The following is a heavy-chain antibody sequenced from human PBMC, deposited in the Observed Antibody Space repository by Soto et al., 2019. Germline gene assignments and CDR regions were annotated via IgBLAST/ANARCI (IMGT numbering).Heavy chain of an antibody. Sequence: GASVKVSCKASGYTFTSYGISWVRQAPGQGLEWMGWINAGNGNTKYSQKFQGRVTITRDTSASTAYMELSSLRSEDTAVYYCTYSGYEPAYYYYYGMDVWGQGTTVTVSS. V-gene: IGHV1-3*01. CDR3: TYSGYEPAYYYYYGMDV. CDR2: INAGNGNT. J-gene: IGHJ6*02. CDR1: GYTFTSYG. D-gene: IGHD5-12*01.